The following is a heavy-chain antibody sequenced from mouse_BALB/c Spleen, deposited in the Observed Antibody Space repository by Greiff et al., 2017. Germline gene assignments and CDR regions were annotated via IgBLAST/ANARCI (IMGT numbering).Heavy chain of an antibody. V-gene: IGHV1-80*01. CDR2: IYPGDGDT. CDR3: ARTGTVVATGDYFDY. J-gene: IGHJ2*01. D-gene: IGHD1-1*01. Sequence: QVQLQQSGAELVRPGSSVKISCKASGYAFSSYWMNWVKQRPRQGLEWIGQIYPGDGDTNYNGKFKGKATLTADKSSSTAYMQLSSLTSEDSAVYFCARTGTVVATGDYFDYWGQGTTLTVSS. CDR1: GYAFSSYW.